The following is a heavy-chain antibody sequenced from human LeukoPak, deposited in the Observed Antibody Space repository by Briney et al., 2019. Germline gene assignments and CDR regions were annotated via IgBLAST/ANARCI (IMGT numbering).Heavy chain of an antibody. CDR3: ARTAYSSGWYYIAYFQH. CDR1: GGSISSYY. V-gene: IGHV4-59*12. J-gene: IGHJ1*01. D-gene: IGHD6-19*01. Sequence: SETLSLTCTVSGGSISSYYWSWIRQPPGKGLEWIGYIYYSGSTNYNPSLKSRLTISVDTSKNQFSLKLSSVTAADTAVYYCARTAYSSGWYYIAYFQHWGQGTLVTVSS. CDR2: IYYSGST.